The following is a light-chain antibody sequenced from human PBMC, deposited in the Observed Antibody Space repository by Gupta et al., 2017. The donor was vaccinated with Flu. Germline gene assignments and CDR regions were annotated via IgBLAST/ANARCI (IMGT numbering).Light chain of an antibody. V-gene: IGKV1-5*03. CDR2: RAS. CDR3: QQYIAYPWT. J-gene: IGKJ1*01. CDR1: QSINSW. Sequence: DIQMTPSPSTLSASVGDRVTITCRASQSINSWLAWYQQKPGKAPKLLINRASNLESGVPSRFSGSGSGTEFTLSISSLQPDDFATYYCQQYIAYPWTFGQGTKVEI.